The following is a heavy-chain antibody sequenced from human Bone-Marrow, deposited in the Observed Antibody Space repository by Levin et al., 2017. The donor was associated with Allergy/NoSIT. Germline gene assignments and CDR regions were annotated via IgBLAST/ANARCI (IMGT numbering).Heavy chain of an antibody. J-gene: IGHJ4*02. D-gene: IGHD3-10*01. V-gene: IGHV4-59*01. Sequence: SQTLSLTCTVSGGSISGYYWSWVRQPPGKGLEWVGHIFYSGSTNYNPSLKSRVTISINTSKNQFSLNLTSVADADTAFYYSARSVAGEFDDWGQGTLVTVSS. CDR1: GGSISGYY. CDR2: IFYSGST. CDR3: ARSVAGEFDD.